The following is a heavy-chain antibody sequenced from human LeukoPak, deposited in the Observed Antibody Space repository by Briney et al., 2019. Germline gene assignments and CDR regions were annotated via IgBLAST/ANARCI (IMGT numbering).Heavy chain of an antibody. V-gene: IGHV6-1*01. CDR3: ARLAASSGWSDWFDP. CDR1: GDSVSSNSAA. J-gene: IGHJ5*02. D-gene: IGHD6-19*01. Sequence: SLTLSLTCAISGDSVSSNSAAWNWIRQSPSRGLEWLGRTYYRSKWYNDYAVSVKSRITINPDTSKNQFSLQLNSVTPEDTAVYYCARLAASSGWSDWFDPWGQGTLGTVSS. CDR2: TYYRSKWYN.